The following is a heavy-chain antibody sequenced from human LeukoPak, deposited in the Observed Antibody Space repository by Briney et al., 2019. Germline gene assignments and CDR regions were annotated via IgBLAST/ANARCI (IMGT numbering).Heavy chain of an antibody. J-gene: IGHJ6*03. CDR1: GYTFTSYG. CDR2: ISAYNGNT. CDR3: ARIDFWSGNMDV. D-gene: IGHD3-3*01. Sequence: ASVKVSCKASGYTFTSYGISWVRQAPGQGLEWMGWISAYNGNTNYAQKLQGRVTITRNTSISTAYMELSSLRSEDTAVYYCARIDFWSGNMDVWGKGTTVTVSS. V-gene: IGHV1-18*01.